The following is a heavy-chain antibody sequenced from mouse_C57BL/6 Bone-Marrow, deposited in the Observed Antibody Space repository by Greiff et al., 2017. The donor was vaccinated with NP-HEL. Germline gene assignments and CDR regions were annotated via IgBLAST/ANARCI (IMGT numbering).Heavy chain of an antibody. D-gene: IGHD3-3*01. V-gene: IGHV5-6*01. CDR1: GFTFSSYG. J-gene: IGHJ4*01. Sequence: EVMLVESGGDLVKPGGSLKLSCAASGFTFSSYGMSWVRQTPDKRLEWVATISSGGSYTYYPDSVKGRFTISRDNAKNTLYLQLSSLRSEDTAMYYSAGLAYNYAMDNWGQGTSVTVSS. CDR2: ISSGGSYT. CDR3: AGLAYNYAMDN.